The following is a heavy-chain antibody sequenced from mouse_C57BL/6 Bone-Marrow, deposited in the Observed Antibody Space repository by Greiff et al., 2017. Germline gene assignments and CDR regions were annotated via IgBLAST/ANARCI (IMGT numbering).Heavy chain of an antibody. Sequence: QVQLKESGAELARPGASVKLSCKASGYTFTSYGISWVKQRTGQGLEWIGEIYPRSGNTYYNEKFKGKATLTADKSSSTAYMELRSLTSEDSAVYFFVIYYYGSRNYWGQGTTLTVSS. J-gene: IGHJ2*01. CDR1: GYTFTSYG. V-gene: IGHV1-81*01. CDR2: IYPRSGNT. D-gene: IGHD1-1*01. CDR3: VIYYYGSRNY.